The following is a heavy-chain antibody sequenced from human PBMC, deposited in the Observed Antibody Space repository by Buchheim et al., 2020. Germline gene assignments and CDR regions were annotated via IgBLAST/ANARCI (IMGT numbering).Heavy chain of an antibody. Sequence: QVQLVESGGGVVQPGRSLRLSCAASGFSFNTNGMHWVRQAPGKGLEWVAFIRYDGSNKYYADSVKGRFTISRDNPKNTVYLQVNSLRAEDTAVYYCAKQGGSFEFDPWGQGIL. V-gene: IGHV3-30*02. CDR1: GFSFNTNG. D-gene: IGHD3-16*01. CDR3: AKQGGSFEFDP. CDR2: IRYDGSNK. J-gene: IGHJ5*02.